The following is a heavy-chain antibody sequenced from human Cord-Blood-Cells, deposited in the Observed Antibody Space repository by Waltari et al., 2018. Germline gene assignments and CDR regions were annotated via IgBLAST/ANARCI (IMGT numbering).Heavy chain of an antibody. J-gene: IGHJ4*02. CDR3: ARVPMGGDQDY. CDR1: GGSISSGDYY. Sequence: QVQLQESGPGLVKPSQTLSLTCTVSGGSISSGDYYWSWIRQPPGKGLEWIGYIGLRGGTYQSPALKGRVTRSVETSKNQLSLQLGSVTAADTAVYYCARVPMGGDQDYWGQGTLVTVSS. V-gene: IGHV4-30-4*08. CDR2: IGLRGGT. D-gene: IGHD2-21*01.